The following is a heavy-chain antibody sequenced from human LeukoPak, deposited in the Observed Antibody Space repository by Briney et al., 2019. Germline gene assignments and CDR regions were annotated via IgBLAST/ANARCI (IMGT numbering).Heavy chain of an antibody. Sequence: SETLSLTCTLSGGSISSSSYYWGWIRQPPGKGLEWIGTIYYSGSTYHNPSLKSRVTISVDTSKNQFSLKLSSVTAADTAVYYCARHASLSIAAYFEYWGQGTLVTVSS. CDR3: ARHASLSIAAYFEY. V-gene: IGHV4-39*01. J-gene: IGHJ4*02. CDR2: IYYSGST. D-gene: IGHD6-6*01. CDR1: GGSISSSSYY.